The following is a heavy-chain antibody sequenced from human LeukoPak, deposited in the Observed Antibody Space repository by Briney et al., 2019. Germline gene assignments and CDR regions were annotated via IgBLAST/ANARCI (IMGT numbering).Heavy chain of an antibody. D-gene: IGHD2-15*01. V-gene: IGHV4-61*01. J-gene: IGHJ4*02. CDR1: GGSVTTGRYY. CDR2: ISYRGTT. CDR3: ARHTRLLRNYFDY. Sequence: SETLSLTCTVSGGSVTTGRYYWSWIRQSPGEGLEWIGYISYRGTTNYNPSLRSRVTMAVDTSKNQFSLKLSSVTAADTAVYYCARHTRLLRNYFDYWGQGTLVTVSS.